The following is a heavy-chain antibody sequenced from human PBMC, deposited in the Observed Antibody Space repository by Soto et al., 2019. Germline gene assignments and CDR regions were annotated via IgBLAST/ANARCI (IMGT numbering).Heavy chain of an antibody. CDR2: MYYTGTA. Sequence: SETLSLTCSVSGGSASNFYWIWIRQPPGKGLEWIAYMYYTGTANYNPSFRSRVTMSVDTSKNQASLKLTSVTAADTAIYYCARSLEPSWFDPWGQGTLVTVSS. CDR3: ARSLEPSWFDP. V-gene: IGHV4-59*02. CDR1: GGSASNFY. J-gene: IGHJ5*02.